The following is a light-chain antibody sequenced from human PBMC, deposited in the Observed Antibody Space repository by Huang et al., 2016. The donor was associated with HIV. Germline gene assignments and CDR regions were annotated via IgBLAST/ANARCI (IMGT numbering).Light chain of an antibody. V-gene: IGKV3-11*01. CDR3: QQRSNRTPTT. Sequence: EIILTQSPATLSLSPGERATLSCRASQSVGSYLAWYQQKPGQAPRLLSYDASNRATGSPARFSGGGSGTDFTLTIRGLEPDDFAVYFCQQRSNRTPTTFGQGTKVE. J-gene: IGKJ1*01. CDR2: DAS. CDR1: QSVGSY.